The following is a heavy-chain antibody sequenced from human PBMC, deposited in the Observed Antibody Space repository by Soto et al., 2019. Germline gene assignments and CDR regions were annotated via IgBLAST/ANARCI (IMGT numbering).Heavy chain of an antibody. D-gene: IGHD1-26*01. CDR1: GYTFTSYA. CDR2: SNAGNGNT. J-gene: IGHJ3*02. V-gene: IGHV1-3*01. Sequence: ASVKVSCKASGYTFTSYAMHRVRQAPGQRLEWMGWSNAGNGNTKNSQKFQGRVTITRDTSASTAYMEQSSMRCQDTAVYYCASFIVGAGTSTDDAFDIWGQGTMVTVSS. CDR3: ASFIVGAGTSTDDAFDI.